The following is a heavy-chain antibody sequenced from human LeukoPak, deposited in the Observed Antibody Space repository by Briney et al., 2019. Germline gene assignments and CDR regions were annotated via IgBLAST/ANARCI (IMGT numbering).Heavy chain of an antibody. Sequence: GGSLRLPCAASGFTFSDYYMSWIRQAPGEGLEWVSYISSSGSTIYYADSVKGRFTISRDNAKNSLYLQMNSLRAEDTAVYYCARGSDTAMVPLSYWGQGTLVTVSS. J-gene: IGHJ4*02. CDR3: ARGSDTAMVPLSY. V-gene: IGHV3-11*01. D-gene: IGHD5-18*01. CDR2: ISSSGSTI. CDR1: GFTFSDYY.